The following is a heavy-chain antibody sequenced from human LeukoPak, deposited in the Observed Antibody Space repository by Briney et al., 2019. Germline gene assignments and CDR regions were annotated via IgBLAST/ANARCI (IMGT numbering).Heavy chain of an antibody. Sequence: SVKVSCKASGGTFSSYAISWVRQAPGQGLEWMGGIIPIFGSANYAQKFQGRVTITADKSTSTAYMELSSLRSEDTAVYYCARAGGAVAGPAYYFDYWGQGTLVTVSS. J-gene: IGHJ4*02. V-gene: IGHV1-69*06. CDR1: GGTFSSYA. CDR3: ARAGGAVAGPAYYFDY. CDR2: IIPIFGSA. D-gene: IGHD6-19*01.